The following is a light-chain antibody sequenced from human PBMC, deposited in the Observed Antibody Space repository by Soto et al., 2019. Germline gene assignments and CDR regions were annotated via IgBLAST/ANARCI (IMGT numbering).Light chain of an antibody. J-gene: IGLJ2*01. V-gene: IGLV2-14*03. CDR2: DVG. CDR3: SSYRSRIVV. CDR1: SSDVGGYNY. Sequence: QSVLTQPASVSGSPGQSITISCTGTSSDVGGYNYVSWYQQHPGKDPKLIIYDVGHRLSGVSNRFSGSKSDNTASLTVSGLQAEDEADYYCSSYRSRIVVFGGGTQLTVL.